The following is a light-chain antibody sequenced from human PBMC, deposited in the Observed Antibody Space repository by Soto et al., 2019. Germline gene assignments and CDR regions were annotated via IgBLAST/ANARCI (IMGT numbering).Light chain of an antibody. CDR1: QSISSNF. J-gene: IGKJ1*01. CDR3: LRYSSSQWT. Sequence: VLTQSPGTLSVSPGDGATLSCRDSQSISSNFLAWYQQKRGQAPRILIHGASNRATGIPDRLSGSGSGTDFNLTITRLEPEDFAVYFCLRYSSSQWTCGQGTKVDIK. CDR2: GAS. V-gene: IGKV3-20*01.